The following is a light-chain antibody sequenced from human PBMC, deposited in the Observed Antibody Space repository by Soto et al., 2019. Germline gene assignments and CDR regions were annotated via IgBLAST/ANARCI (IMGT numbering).Light chain of an antibody. Sequence: QSALTQPGSVSGSPGQSITISCTGTSSDVGGYNYVSWYQQHPGKAPKLIIYEVSNRPSGVSNRFSGSKSGNTVSLTTSALQAEDEADYYCNSYTSKSTGVFGTGTKVTVL. V-gene: IGLV2-14*01. CDR3: NSYTSKSTGV. CDR1: SSDVGGYNY. J-gene: IGLJ1*01. CDR2: EVS.